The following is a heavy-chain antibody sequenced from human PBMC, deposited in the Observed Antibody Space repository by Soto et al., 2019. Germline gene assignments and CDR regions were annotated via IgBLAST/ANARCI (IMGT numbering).Heavy chain of an antibody. V-gene: IGHV3-23*01. CDR3: AKRDSYGFVFDY. J-gene: IGHJ4*02. Sequence: RLSCAASGFTFSSYAMSWVRQAPGKGLEWVSAISGSGGSTYYADSVKGRFTISRDNSKNTLYLQMNSLRAEDTAVYYCAKRDSYGFVFDYWGQGTLVTVSS. D-gene: IGHD5-18*01. CDR1: GFTFSSYA. CDR2: ISGSGGST.